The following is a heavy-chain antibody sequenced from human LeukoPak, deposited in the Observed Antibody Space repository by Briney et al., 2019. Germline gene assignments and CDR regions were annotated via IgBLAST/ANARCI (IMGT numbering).Heavy chain of an antibody. Sequence: GGSLRLSCAASGFTFSSYWMSWVRQAPGKGLEWVANINQDGSGKYYVDSVKGRFTISRDNAKNSLYLQMNSLRAEDTAVYYCAELGITMIGGVWGKGTTVTISS. V-gene: IGHV3-7*01. D-gene: IGHD3-10*02. CDR3: AELGITMIGGV. J-gene: IGHJ6*04. CDR2: INQDGSGK. CDR1: GFTFSSYW.